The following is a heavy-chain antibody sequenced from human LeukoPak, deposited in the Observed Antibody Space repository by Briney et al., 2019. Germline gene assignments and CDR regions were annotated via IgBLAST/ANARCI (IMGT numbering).Heavy chain of an antibody. Sequence: ASVKVSCKASGYTFTGYYMHWVRQAPGQGLEWMGWINPNSGGTNYAQKFQGRVTMTRDTSISTAYMELSRLRSDDTAVYYCARALKLPGEKYCSGGSCYFSGRNWFDPWGQGTLVTVSS. J-gene: IGHJ5*02. CDR1: GYTFTGYY. CDR3: ARALKLPGEKYCSGGSCYFSGRNWFDP. CDR2: INPNSGGT. V-gene: IGHV1-2*02. D-gene: IGHD2-15*01.